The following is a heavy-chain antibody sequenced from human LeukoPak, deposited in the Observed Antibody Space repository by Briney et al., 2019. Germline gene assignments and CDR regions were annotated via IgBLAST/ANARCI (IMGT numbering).Heavy chain of an antibody. D-gene: IGHD1-26*01. J-gene: IGHJ6*03. CDR2: IYYSGST. CDR3: AREVEGYYYYYMDV. V-gene: IGHV4-59*12. CDR1: GHSISSYY. Sequence: SETLSLTCTVSGHSISSYYWSWIRQPPGEGLEWIGFIYYSGSTNYNPSLKSRVTISVDTSKNQFSLKLSSVTAADTAVYYCAREVEGYYYYYMDVWGKGTTVTVS.